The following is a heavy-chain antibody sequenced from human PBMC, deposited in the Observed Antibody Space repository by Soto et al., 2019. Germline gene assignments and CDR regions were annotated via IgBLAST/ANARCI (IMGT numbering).Heavy chain of an antibody. J-gene: IGHJ4*02. CDR2: ISGGSGDRT. CDR3: AKNQPSWATRAAFDY. V-gene: IGHV3-23*01. Sequence: SLNLSWAACEFKFRDYAMNCVRPARGKGLEWVSGISGGSGDRTFYAAYVKGRFTISRDNSKNTLHLQMNSLRTEDTAVYYCAKNQPSWATRAAFDYWGQGTLVTVSA. D-gene: IGHD2-2*01. CDR1: EFKFRDYA.